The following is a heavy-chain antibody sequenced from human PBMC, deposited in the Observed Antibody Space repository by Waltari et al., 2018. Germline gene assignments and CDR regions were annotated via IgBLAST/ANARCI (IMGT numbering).Heavy chain of an antibody. J-gene: IGHJ5*02. D-gene: IGHD5-18*01. V-gene: IGHV3-13*01. CDR1: GFTFSSYV. Sequence: ASGFTFSSYVMHWVRQPTGKGLEWVSAIGTAGDTYYPGSVKGRFTISRENAKNSLYLQMNSLRAGDTAVYYCARGGYSYGSWWFDPWGQGTLVTVSS. CDR3: ARGGYSYGSWWFDP. CDR2: IGTAGDT.